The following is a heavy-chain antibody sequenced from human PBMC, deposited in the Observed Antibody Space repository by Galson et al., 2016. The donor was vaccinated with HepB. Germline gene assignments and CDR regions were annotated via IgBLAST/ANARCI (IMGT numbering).Heavy chain of an antibody. Sequence: SLRLSCAASGFIFTNYGMHWVRQAPGKGLEWVAVISYDGGNKYYADSVKGRFTISRDNSEKTVYLQMNSLRAEDTAVYFCVRDTWKWGYNYASDASDIWGRGTMVTVSS. CDR3: VRDTWKWGYNYASDASDI. CDR2: ISYDGGNK. V-gene: IGHV3-30*03. J-gene: IGHJ3*02. CDR1: GFIFTNYG. D-gene: IGHD5-18*01.